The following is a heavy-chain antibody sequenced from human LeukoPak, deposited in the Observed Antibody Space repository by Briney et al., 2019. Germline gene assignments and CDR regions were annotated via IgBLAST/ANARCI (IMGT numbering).Heavy chain of an antibody. CDR1: GFTLSSYN. V-gene: IGHV3-21*01. J-gene: IGHJ6*02. Sequence: PGGSLRLSCAASGFTLSSYNMNWVRQAPGKGLEWVSSIRSARRYIYHADSVKGRFTISRDNAKNSLYLQMNSLRAEDTAVYYCARDAGFGSGSYHDYYYGMDVWGQGTTVTVSS. D-gene: IGHD3-10*01. CDR3: ARDAGFGSGSYHDYYYGMDV. CDR2: IRSARRYI.